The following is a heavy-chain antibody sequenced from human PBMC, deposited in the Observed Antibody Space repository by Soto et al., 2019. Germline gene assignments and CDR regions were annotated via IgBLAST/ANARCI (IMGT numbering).Heavy chain of an antibody. CDR3: AYTNWNFQVY. D-gene: IGHD1-1*01. CDR1: GFSLSTNGVG. V-gene: IGHV2-5*02. Sequence: QITLKESGPTLVKPTQTLTLTSTFSGFSLSTNGVGVGWIRQPPGKALEWLALIYWDDDKRYSPSLKSRLTITKDTSKDQVVFTMTNVDPVHTATYYCAYTNWNFQVYGGQGALVTVSS. CDR2: IYWDDDK. J-gene: IGHJ4*02.